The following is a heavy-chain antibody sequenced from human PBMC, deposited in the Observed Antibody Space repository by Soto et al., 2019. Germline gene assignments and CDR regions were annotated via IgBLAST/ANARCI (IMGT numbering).Heavy chain of an antibody. CDR1: GYTFTGHY. D-gene: IGHD2-2*01. J-gene: IGHJ4*02. Sequence: ASVKVSCKGSGYTFTGHYMHWVRQAPGKGLEWMGGLDAEDGETIYAQKLQGRGTMTEDTSTDTAYMELSSLTSEDTAMYYCATLPRTIERTPAAIWSFDSWGXGTLVPVSS. CDR2: LDAEDGET. V-gene: IGHV1-24*01. CDR3: ATLPRTIERTPAAIWSFDS.